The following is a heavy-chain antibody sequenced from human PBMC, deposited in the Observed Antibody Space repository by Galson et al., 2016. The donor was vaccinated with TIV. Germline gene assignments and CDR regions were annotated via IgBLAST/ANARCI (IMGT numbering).Heavy chain of an antibody. Sequence: SLRLSCATSGLIVSDNYMNWVRQAPGKGLEWVSVIDIDGSTRYADSVKGRFTISRDNSRNTLYLHMNTLRPEDTAVYYCARERRHCGNECFLRYYFGMDVWGQGTTVTVSS. D-gene: IGHD1-26*01. CDR2: IDIDGST. CDR3: ARERRHCGNECFLRYYFGMDV. V-gene: IGHV3-66*02. CDR1: GLIVSDNY. J-gene: IGHJ6*02.